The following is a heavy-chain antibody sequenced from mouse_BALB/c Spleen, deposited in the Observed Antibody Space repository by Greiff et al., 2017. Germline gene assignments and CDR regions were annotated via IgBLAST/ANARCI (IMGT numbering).Heavy chain of an antibody. CDR1: GFTFSSFG. Sequence: EVQGVESGGGLVQPGGSRKLSCAASGFTFSSFGMHWVRQAPEKGLEWVAYISSGSSTIYYADTVKGRFTISRDNPKNTLFLQMTSLRSEDTAMYYCARDGTPYFDYWGQGTTLTVSS. CDR2: ISSGSSTI. V-gene: IGHV5-17*02. CDR3: ARDGTPYFDY. D-gene: IGHD4-1*01. J-gene: IGHJ2*01.